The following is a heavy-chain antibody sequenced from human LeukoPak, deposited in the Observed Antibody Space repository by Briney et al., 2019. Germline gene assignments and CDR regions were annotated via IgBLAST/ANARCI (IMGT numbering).Heavy chain of an antibody. CDR3: ARDLSRGFGY. J-gene: IGHJ4*02. V-gene: IGHV4-59*01. CDR1: GASISSYN. CDR2: FYYSGNT. Sequence: SETLSLTCTVSGASISSYNWSWIRQPPGKGLEWIGCFYYSGNTKYNPALESRVTISVDTSRNQVSLRLTSVTAADTAVYYCARDLSRGFGYWGQGALVTVSS.